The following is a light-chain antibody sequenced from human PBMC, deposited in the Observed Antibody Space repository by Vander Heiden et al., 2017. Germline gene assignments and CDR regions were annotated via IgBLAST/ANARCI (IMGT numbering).Light chain of an antibody. CDR2: LGS. CDR3: RQALQTPYT. J-gene: IGKJ2*01. Sequence: DIVMTQSPLSLPVTPGEPASISCRSSQSLLHSNGYNYLDWYLQKPGQSPQLLIYLGSNRVSGVPDTFSGSGSGTDFTLKIIRVEAEDVGVYYCRQALQTPYTFGQGTKLEMK. CDR1: QSLLHSNGYNY. V-gene: IGKV2-28*01.